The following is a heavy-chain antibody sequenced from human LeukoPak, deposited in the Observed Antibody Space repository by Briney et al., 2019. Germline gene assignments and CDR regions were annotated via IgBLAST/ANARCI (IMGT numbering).Heavy chain of an antibody. J-gene: IGHJ4*02. Sequence: ASVKVSCKASGYTFTSYTITWVRQAPGQGLEWMGWISAYNGNTNYAQKFQDRVTMTTDTSTSTAYMELRSLRSDDTAVYYCARGHDFVWGSYRTSFDYWGQGTLVTVS. CDR3: ARGHDFVWGSYRTSFDY. CDR2: ISAYNGNT. V-gene: IGHV1-18*04. CDR1: GYTFTSYT. D-gene: IGHD3-16*02.